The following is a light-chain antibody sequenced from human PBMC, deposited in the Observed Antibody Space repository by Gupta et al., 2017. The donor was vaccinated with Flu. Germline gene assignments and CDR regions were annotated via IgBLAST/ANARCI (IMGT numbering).Light chain of an antibody. CDR3: QQYNNWPLANS. J-gene: IGKJ2*03. CDR1: QSVSSN. V-gene: IGKV3-15*01. CDR2: GAA. Sequence: EIVMTQSQTPLSVSPGERATLSCRASQSVSSNLAWYQQKPGQAPRLLIYGAATRATGIPARFSGSGSGTEFTLTISSRQSEAFAVYYCQQYNNWPLANSFGQGTKLEIK.